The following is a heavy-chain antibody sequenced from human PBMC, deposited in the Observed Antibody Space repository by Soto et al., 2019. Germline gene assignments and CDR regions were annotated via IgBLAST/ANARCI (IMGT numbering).Heavy chain of an antibody. D-gene: IGHD2-15*01. Sequence: GRSLRLSCVASGFTFSSYAMGWVRQGPGKGLEWVAVVSIGGSTHYADSVRGRFTISRDNSKNTLSLQMNSLTAEDTAVYFCAKRRGAGGHFDYWGQGALVTVSS. CDR2: VSIGGST. CDR1: GFTFSSYA. V-gene: IGHV3-23*01. CDR3: AKRRGAGGHFDY. J-gene: IGHJ4*02.